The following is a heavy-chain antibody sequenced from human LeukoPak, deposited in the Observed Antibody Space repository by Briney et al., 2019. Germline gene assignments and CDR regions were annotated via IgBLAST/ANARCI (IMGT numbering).Heavy chain of an antibody. V-gene: IGHV3-9*03. D-gene: IGHD5-12*01. J-gene: IGHJ4*02. CDR3: AKGVDIVATTPFDY. Sequence: GGSLRLSCAASGFTFDEYAMHWVRQAPGKGLEWVSGISWNSGSIGYADSVKGRFTISRDNAKNSLYLQMNSLRAEDMALYYCAKGVDIVATTPFDYWGQGTLVTVSS. CDR2: ISWNSGSI. CDR1: GFTFDEYA.